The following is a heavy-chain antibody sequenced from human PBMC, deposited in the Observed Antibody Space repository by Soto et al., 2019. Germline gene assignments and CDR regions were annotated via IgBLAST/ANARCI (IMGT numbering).Heavy chain of an antibody. CDR1: GFTFSSYA. V-gene: IGHV3-30-3*01. CDR2: ISHDGSKK. Sequence: QVQLVESGGGVVQPGRSLRLSCAASGFTFSSYAMQWVRQAPGKGLEWVAVISHDGSKKYYAGSVKGRFTISRDNSKNTLYLQKNSLRAEDTAVYYCARVSRNYYDSNGYYYLGYFDYWGQGTLVTVSS. D-gene: IGHD3-22*01. CDR3: ARVSRNYYDSNGYYYLGYFDY. J-gene: IGHJ4*02.